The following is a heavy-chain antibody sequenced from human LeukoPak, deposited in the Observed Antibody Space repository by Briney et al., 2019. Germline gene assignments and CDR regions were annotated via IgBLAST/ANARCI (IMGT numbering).Heavy chain of an antibody. Sequence: ASVKVSCKASGYTFTSYDINWVRQAAGQGLEWMGWMNPTTTKTGSPQKFQGRVTITWNTSVSTAYLELSSLTSEDTAVYYCARRGSVYYYYMDVWGKGTTVTVSS. V-gene: IGHV1-8*01. CDR3: ARRGSVYYYYMDV. J-gene: IGHJ6*03. CDR1: GYTFTSYD. CDR2: MNPTTTKT.